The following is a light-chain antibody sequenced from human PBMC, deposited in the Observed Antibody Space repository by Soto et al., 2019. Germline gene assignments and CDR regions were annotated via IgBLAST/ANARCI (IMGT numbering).Light chain of an antibody. CDR2: DTS. J-gene: IGKJ2*02. V-gene: IGKV3-15*01. Sequence: EIVMTQSPATLSVSPGERVTLSCRASQSVSRFLAWYQQRPGQAPRLLIYDTSTRATGVPARFSGSWSGTEFSLTISSLQSEDFAVYYGQQYDNWPPCTFGQGTQLEGK. CDR3: QQYDNWPPCT. CDR1: QSVSRF.